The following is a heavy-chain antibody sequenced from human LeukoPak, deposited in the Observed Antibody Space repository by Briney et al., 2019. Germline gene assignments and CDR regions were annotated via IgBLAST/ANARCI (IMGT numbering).Heavy chain of an antibody. CDR2: FDPEDGET. Sequence: ASVKVSCKVSGYTLTELSMHWVRQAPGKGLEWMGGFDPEDGETIYAQKFQGRVTMTEDTSTDTAYMELSSLRSEDTAVYYCATEQFRDSSGYPRFDYWGQGTLVTVSS. D-gene: IGHD3-22*01. CDR3: ATEQFRDSSGYPRFDY. J-gene: IGHJ4*02. CDR1: GYTLTELS. V-gene: IGHV1-24*01.